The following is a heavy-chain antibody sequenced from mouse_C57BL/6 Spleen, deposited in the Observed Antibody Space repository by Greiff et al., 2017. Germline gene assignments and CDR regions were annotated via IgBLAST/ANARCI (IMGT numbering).Heavy chain of an antibody. CDR3: ARRGNYEYDYAMDY. V-gene: IGHV1-42*01. CDR1: GYSFTGYY. CDR2: INPSTGGT. Sequence: VQLQQSGPELVKPGASVKISCKASGYSFTGYYMNWVKQSPEKSLEWIGEINPSTGGTTYNQKFKAKATLTVDKSSSTAYMQLKSLTSEDAAVYYCARRGNYEYDYAMDYWGQGTSVTVSS. J-gene: IGHJ4*01. D-gene: IGHD2-1*01.